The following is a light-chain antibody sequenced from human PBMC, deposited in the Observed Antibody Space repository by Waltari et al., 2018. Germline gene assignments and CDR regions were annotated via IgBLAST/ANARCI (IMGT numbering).Light chain of an antibody. CDR2: KDT. J-gene: IGLJ2*01. Sequence: SHELTQPPSVSVSPGQTARTTCSGDAFPKQYAYWYQQKAGQAPVFLTYKDTERTSGTXGRFSGSSSGTTVTLTISGVQAEDEADYYCQSADTDASVFFGGGTKLTVL. V-gene: IGLV3-25*03. CDR3: QSADTDASVF. CDR1: AFPKQY.